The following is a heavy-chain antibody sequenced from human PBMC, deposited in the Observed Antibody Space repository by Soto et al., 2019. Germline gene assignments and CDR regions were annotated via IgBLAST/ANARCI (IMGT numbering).Heavy chain of an antibody. CDR3: ARSAFHNWNYGGPFDY. V-gene: IGHV1-2*04. CDR2: INPNSGGT. Sequence: ASVKVSCKASGYTCTGYYMHWVRQAPGQGLEWMGWINPNSGGTNYAQKFQGWVTMTRDTSISTAYMELSRLRSDDTAVYYCARSAFHNWNYGGPFDYWGQGTLVTVSS. CDR1: GYTCTGYY. J-gene: IGHJ4*02. D-gene: IGHD1-7*01.